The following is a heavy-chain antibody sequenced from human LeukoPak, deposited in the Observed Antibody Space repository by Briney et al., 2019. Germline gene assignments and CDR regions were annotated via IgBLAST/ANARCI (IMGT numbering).Heavy chain of an antibody. CDR1: GGSISSYY. CDR3: ARGYGDYALFDY. J-gene: IGHJ4*02. Sequence: SETLSLTCTVSGGSISSYYWSWIRQPAGEGLEWIGRIYTSGGTNYNPSLKSRATISLDTSKNQFSLKLSSVTAADTAVYYCARGYGDYALFDYWGQGTLVTVSS. V-gene: IGHV4-4*07. CDR2: IYTSGGT. D-gene: IGHD4-17*01.